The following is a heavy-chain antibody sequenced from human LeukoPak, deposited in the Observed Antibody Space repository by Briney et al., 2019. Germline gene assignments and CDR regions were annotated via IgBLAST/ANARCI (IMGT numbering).Heavy chain of an antibody. V-gene: IGHV3-21*06. CDR2: ISSTSSHI. CDR3: ARAPYDILTGYSPYYFES. J-gene: IGHJ4*02. Sequence: GGSLRLSCAASGFSLITYNMNWVRQAPGKGLEWISSISSTSSHIYYADSVKGRFTISRDNAKNSLYLQMNSLRAEDPAVYYCARAPYDILTGYSPYYFESWGQGTLVTVSS. D-gene: IGHD3-9*01. CDR1: GFSLITYN.